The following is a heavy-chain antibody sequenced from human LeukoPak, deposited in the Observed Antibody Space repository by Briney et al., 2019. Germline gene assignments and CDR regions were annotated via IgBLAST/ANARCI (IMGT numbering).Heavy chain of an antibody. V-gene: IGHV3-30*02. CDR3: AKDHSTVTYDAFDI. D-gene: IGHD4-11*01. CDR1: GFTFSSYG. J-gene: IGHJ3*02. CDR2: IRYDGNNK. Sequence: PGGSLRLSCAASGFTFSSYGMHWVRQAPGKGLEWVTFIRYDGNNKYYADSVKGRFTISRDNSKNTLYLQMNSLRAEDTAVYYCAKDHSTVTYDAFDIWGQGTMVTVSS.